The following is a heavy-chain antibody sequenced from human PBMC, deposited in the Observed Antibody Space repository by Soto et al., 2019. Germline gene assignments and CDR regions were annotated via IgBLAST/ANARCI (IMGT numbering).Heavy chain of an antibody. J-gene: IGHJ6*02. Sequence: EVQLVESGGGLVHPGGSLRLSCAASGFTFSSYDMHWVRQATGKGLEWVSAIGTAGDTYYPDSVKGRLTISTENAKNPLYFQINSLRAEDPAVYYCARVGGPAPDVVDAPTVMHYYYDMDVWGQGTTVTVSS. CDR1: GFTFSSYD. CDR2: IGTAGDT. CDR3: ARVGGPAPDVVDAPTVMHYYYDMDV. D-gene: IGHD2-2*01. V-gene: IGHV3-13*01.